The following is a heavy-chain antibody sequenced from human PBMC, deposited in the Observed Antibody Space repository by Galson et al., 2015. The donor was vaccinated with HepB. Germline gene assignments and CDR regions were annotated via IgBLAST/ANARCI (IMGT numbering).Heavy chain of an antibody. CDR1: GFTFSSYG. CDR2: IWYDGSNK. Sequence: SLRLSCAASGFTFSSYGMHWVRQAPGKGLEWVAVIWYDGSNKYYADSVKGRFTISRDNSKNTLYLQMNSLRAEDTAVYYCARDRYYYGSRTLPGWLDPWGQGTLVTVSS. CDR3: ARDRYYYGSRTLPGWLDP. D-gene: IGHD3-10*01. J-gene: IGHJ5*02. V-gene: IGHV3-33*08.